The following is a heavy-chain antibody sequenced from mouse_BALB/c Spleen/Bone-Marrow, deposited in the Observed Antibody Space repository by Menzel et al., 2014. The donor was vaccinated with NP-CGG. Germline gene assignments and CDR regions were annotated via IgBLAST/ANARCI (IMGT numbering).Heavy chain of an antibody. Sequence: QVQLRQSGAELAKPAASVKMSCTASGYTFTSYWMHWVTQRTRQALAWIGYINPSTGYTEYHQRFKRKATLTAGKSCSTAYRLLSSLPSEAAAGYYFASGKGYGYVVCAHRAQATLVTGSA. D-gene: IGHD1-2*01. CDR1: GYTFTSYW. CDR2: INPSTGYT. J-gene: IGHJ3*01. V-gene: IGHV1-7*01. CDR3: ASGKGYGYVVCAH.